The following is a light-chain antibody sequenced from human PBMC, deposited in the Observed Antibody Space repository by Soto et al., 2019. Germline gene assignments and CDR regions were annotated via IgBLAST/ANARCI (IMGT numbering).Light chain of an antibody. CDR2: AAS. CDR3: QQSYSNPRT. CDR1: QSISSY. V-gene: IGKV1-39*01. Sequence: DIQMTQSPSSLSASVGDRVTITCRASQSISSYLNWYQQKPGKAPKLLIYAASSLQSGVPSRSSGSGSGTDFTLTISSLQPEDFATYYCQQSYSNPRTFGQGTKVDIK. J-gene: IGKJ1*01.